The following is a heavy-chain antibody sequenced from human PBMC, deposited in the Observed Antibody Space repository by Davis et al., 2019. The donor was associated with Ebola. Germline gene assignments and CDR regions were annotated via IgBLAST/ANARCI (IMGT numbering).Heavy chain of an antibody. CDR3: ARAIYSSGWYLG. D-gene: IGHD6-19*01. CDR2: ISYDGSNK. Sequence: GESLKISCAASGFTFSSYGMHWVRQAPGKGLEWVAVISYDGSNKYYADSVKGRFTISRDNSKNTVYLQMNSLRAEDTAVYYCARAIYSSGWYLGWGQGTLVTVSS. CDR1: GFTFSSYG. V-gene: IGHV3-30*12. J-gene: IGHJ4*02.